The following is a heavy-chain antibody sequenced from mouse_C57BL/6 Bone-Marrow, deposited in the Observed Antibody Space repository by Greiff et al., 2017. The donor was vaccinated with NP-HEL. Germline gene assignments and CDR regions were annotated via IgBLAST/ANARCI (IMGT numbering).Heavy chain of an antibody. CDR2: IDPSDSYT. CDR3: ARRGIYYDYFDY. V-gene: IGHV1-69*01. D-gene: IGHD2-4*01. CDR1: GYTFTSYW. J-gene: IGHJ2*01. Sequence: QVQLQQPGAELVMPGASVKLSCKASGYTFTSYWMHWVKQRPGQGLEWIGEIDPSDSYTNYNQKFKGKSTLTVDTSSSTAYMQLSSLTSEDSAVYYCARRGIYYDYFDYWGQGTTLTVSS.